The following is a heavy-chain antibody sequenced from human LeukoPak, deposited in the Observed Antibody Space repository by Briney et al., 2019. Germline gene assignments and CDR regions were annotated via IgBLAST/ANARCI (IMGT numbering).Heavy chain of an antibody. Sequence: GGSLRLSCAASGFSFSTYAMHWVRQAPGKGLEWVAVISYDETNKYYADSVQGRFTISRDNSKNTLYLQMNSLRAEDTALYYCAKDPYSSGPYNWFDPWGQGTLVTVSS. D-gene: IGHD6-19*01. V-gene: IGHV3-30*04. CDR1: GFSFSTYA. CDR3: AKDPYSSGPYNWFDP. J-gene: IGHJ5*02. CDR2: ISYDETNK.